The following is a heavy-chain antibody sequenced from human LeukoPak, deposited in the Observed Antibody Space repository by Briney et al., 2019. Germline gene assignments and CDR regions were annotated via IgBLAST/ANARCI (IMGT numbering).Heavy chain of an antibody. V-gene: IGHV3-23*01. D-gene: IGHD5-18*01. CDR3: AKTDTGTAMVSNDY. CDR2: IIGSGGST. J-gene: IGHJ4*02. CDR1: GFTFSSYA. Sequence: PGGSLRLSCAASGFTFSSYAMSWVRQAPGKGLEWVSAIIGSGGSTYYADSVKGRFTISRDNSKNTLYLQMNSLRAEDTAVYYCAKTDTGTAMVSNDYWGQGTLVTVSS.